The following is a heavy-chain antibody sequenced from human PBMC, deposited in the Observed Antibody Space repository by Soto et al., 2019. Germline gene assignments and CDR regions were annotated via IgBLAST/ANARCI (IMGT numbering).Heavy chain of an antibody. CDR2: IDPIGGNT. V-gene: IGHV1-46*01. CDR3: VRGYCTSSASCEGDFPH. CDR1: GYTFTTYH. Sequence: QVQLVQSGAEVKEPGASVKISCKASGYTFTTYHIHWVRQAPGQGLDWMGMIDPIGGNTGYARKFQDRVAMDRDTATGTGYIEVNSLRIGDTAMYFCVRGYCTSSASCEGDFPHWGQGTLVTVSS. D-gene: IGHD2-2*01. J-gene: IGHJ1*01.